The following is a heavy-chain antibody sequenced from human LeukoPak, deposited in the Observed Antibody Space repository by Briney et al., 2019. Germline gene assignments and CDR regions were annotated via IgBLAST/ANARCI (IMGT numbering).Heavy chain of an antibody. CDR3: ATYRQVLLPFES. J-gene: IGHJ4*02. V-gene: IGHV3-23*01. CDR2: IFPGGGEI. CDR1: GFTFSTFA. D-gene: IGHD2-8*02. Sequence: GGSLRLSCAASGFTFSTFAMIWVSQPPGKGVEWVSSIFPGGGEIHYADSVRGRFTISRDNSKSTLSLQMNSLRAEDTAIYYCATYRQVLLPFESWGQGTLVTVSS.